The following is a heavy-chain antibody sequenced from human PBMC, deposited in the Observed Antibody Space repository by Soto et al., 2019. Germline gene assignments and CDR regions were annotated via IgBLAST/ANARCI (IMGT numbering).Heavy chain of an antibody. CDR2: IYYSGST. Sequence: TLFLTRPVSGGSNSSGGYFWSWVRQHPGKGLEWIGYIYYSGSTYYNPSLKSRVTISVDTSKNQFSLKLSSVTAADTAVYYCATRSYGDYVVDYWGQGTLVTVSS. D-gene: IGHD4-17*01. CDR3: ATRSYGDYVVDY. J-gene: IGHJ4*02. V-gene: IGHV4-31*03. CDR1: GGSNSSGGYF.